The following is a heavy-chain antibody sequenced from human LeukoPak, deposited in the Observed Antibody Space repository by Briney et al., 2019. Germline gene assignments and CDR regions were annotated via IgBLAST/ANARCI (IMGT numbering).Heavy chain of an antibody. CDR3: ARGQDQRDTTMPWDYYYQYMDV. Sequence: PGGSLRLSCAASGFTFTNYDMTWARQAPGKGLEWVSAISGSGGSTYYTDSVKGRFTISIDNAKNSLYLQMNSLRAEDTAVYYCARGQDQRDTTMPWDYYYQYMDVWGKGTTVTVSS. CDR2: ISGSGGST. J-gene: IGHJ6*03. D-gene: IGHD5-18*01. CDR1: GFTFTNYD. V-gene: IGHV3-23*01.